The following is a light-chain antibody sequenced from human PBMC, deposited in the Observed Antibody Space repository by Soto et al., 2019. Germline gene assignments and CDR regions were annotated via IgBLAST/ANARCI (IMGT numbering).Light chain of an antibody. V-gene: IGKV3-11*01. J-gene: IGKJ4*01. CDR1: QSVGKY. Sequence: IGLTQSPATRSLSPWERATLSCMASQSVGKYLVWFQQKPGQAPRHIIYDAYNRATGIPARFSGSGSGTDFTLTISSLEPEDLAGYYCQDGSCWPAFGGGTKVAIK. CDR2: DAY. CDR3: QDGSCWPA.